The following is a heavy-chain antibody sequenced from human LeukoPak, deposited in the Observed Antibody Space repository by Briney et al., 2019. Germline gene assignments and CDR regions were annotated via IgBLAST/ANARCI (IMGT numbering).Heavy chain of an antibody. CDR3: ARDVGGSSETYYYYYGMDV. V-gene: IGHV3-7*01. J-gene: IGHJ6*02. D-gene: IGHD6-13*01. CDR1: GFTFSSYW. Sequence: PGGSLRLSCAASGFTFSSYWMSWVRQAPGKGLEWVANIKQDGSEKYYVDSVKGRFTISRDNAKNSLYLQMNSLRAEDTAVYYCARDVGGSSETYYYYYGMDVWGQGTTVTVSS. CDR2: IKQDGSEK.